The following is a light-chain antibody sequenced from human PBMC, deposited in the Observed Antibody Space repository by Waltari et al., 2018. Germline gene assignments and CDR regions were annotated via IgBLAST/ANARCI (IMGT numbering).Light chain of an antibody. Sequence: EIVMTQSPATLSVSPGERASLSCRASQSVSSYLAWYQQKPGQAPRLLIYGASTRATGIPDRFSGSGSVTEFTLTISSLQSEDSAIYYCQQYNEWPPYTFGQGTKLEI. CDR2: GAS. CDR1: QSVSSY. CDR3: QQYNEWPPYT. J-gene: IGKJ2*01. V-gene: IGKV3-15*01.